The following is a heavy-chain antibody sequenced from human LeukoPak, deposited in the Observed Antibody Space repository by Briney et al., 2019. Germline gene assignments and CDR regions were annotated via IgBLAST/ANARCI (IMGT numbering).Heavy chain of an antibody. CDR1: DGSISSYY. Sequence: SETLSLTCTVSDGSISSYYWTWIRQPPGKGLEWIGYIYYTGSTNYNPSLKSRLTISVDTSKNHFSLQLSSVTAADTAVYHCARHWCTSTSCYSFFDYWGQGTLVTVSS. CDR3: ARHWCTSTSCYSFFDY. V-gene: IGHV4-59*08. CDR2: IYYTGST. J-gene: IGHJ4*02. D-gene: IGHD2-2*01.